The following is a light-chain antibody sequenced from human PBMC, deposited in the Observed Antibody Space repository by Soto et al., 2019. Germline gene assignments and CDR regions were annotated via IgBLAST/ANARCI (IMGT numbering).Light chain of an antibody. CDR1: QTIINW. Sequence: IQMSQSPYTLSASVGDRVTITCRASQTIINWLAWYQQKPGKAPKLLIYKASTLEGEVPSRFSGSGSETEFTLTINSLQPDDSATYYCQQYHTYWWTFGQGTKVDI. CDR3: QQYHTYWWT. J-gene: IGKJ1*01. V-gene: IGKV1-5*03. CDR2: KAS.